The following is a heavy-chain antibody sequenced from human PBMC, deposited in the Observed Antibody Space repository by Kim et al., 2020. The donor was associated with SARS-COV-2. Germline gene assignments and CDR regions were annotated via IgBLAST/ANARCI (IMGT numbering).Heavy chain of an antibody. Sequence: GGSLRLSCAASGFTFSSYGMHWVRQAPGKGLEWVAVIWYDGSNKYYADSVKGRFTISRDNSKNTLYLQMNSLRAEDTAVYYCAREGIVGATRSFDYWGQGTLVTVSS. V-gene: IGHV3-33*01. CDR3: AREGIVGATRSFDY. D-gene: IGHD1-26*01. J-gene: IGHJ4*02. CDR2: IWYDGSNK. CDR1: GFTFSSYG.